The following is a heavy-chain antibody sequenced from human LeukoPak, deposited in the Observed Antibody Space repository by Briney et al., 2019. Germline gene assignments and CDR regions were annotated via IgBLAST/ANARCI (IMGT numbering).Heavy chain of an antibody. CDR3: ARRDYDILTYFDY. CDR1: GGSFSGYY. V-gene: IGHV4-34*01. D-gene: IGHD3-9*01. CDR2: INHSGST. Sequence: SETLSLTCAVYGGSFSGYYWSWIRQPPGKGLEWIGEINHSGSTNYNPSLKSRVTISVDTSKNQFSLKLSSVTAADTAVYYCARRDYDILTYFDYWGQGTLVTVSS. J-gene: IGHJ4*02.